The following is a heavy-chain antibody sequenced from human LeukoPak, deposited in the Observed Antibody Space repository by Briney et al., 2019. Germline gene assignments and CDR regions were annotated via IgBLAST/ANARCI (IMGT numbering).Heavy chain of an antibody. J-gene: IGHJ4*02. D-gene: IGHD6-19*01. Sequence: SETLSLTCTVSGGSISSSSYYWGWIRQPPGKGLEWIGSIYYSGSTYYNPSLKSRVTMSVDTSKNQFSLKLSSVTAADTAVYYCARDIEHLAAYYFDYWGQGTLVTVSS. CDR2: IYYSGST. V-gene: IGHV4-39*07. CDR1: GGSISSSSYY. CDR3: ARDIEHLAAYYFDY.